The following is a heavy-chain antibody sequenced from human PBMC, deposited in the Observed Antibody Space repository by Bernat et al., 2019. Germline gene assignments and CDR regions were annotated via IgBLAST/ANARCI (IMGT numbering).Heavy chain of an antibody. CDR3: AREQRGAVAGAVFSYFDY. CDR1: GFTFSSYA. J-gene: IGHJ4*02. D-gene: IGHD6-19*01. CDR2: ISYDGSNK. Sequence: VQLVESGGGLVKPGGSLRLSCAASGFTFSSYAMHWVRQAPGKGLEWVAVISYDGSNKYYADSVKGRFTISRDNSKNTLYLQMNSLRAEDTAVYYCAREQRGAVAGAVFSYFDYWGQGTLVTVSS. V-gene: IGHV3-30*01.